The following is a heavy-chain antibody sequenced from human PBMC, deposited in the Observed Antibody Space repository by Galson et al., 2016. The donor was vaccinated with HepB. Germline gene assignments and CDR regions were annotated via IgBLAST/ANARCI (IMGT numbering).Heavy chain of an antibody. CDR2: IKSKNDGGTT. CDR3: TTDLGCISMIVMVRDVFDI. Sequence: SLRLSCAASGFTFTNAWMSWVRQIPGKGLEWVGHIKSKNDGGTTDYAAPVTGRFTISRDDSRNMLFLQMNSLKTEDTAVYYCTTDLGCISMIVMVRDVFDIWGQGTMVTVSS. D-gene: IGHD3-22*01. J-gene: IGHJ3*02. CDR1: GFTFTNAW. V-gene: IGHV3-15*01.